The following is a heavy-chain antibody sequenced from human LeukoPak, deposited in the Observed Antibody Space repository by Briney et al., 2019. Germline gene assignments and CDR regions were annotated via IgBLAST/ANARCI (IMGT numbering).Heavy chain of an antibody. J-gene: IGHJ3*02. CDR3: ARCSYYDSSGYSLGAFDI. CDR1: GVSISSGDYY. CDR2: IYYSGST. V-gene: IGHV4-30-4*01. Sequence: PSETLSLTCTVSGVSISSGDYYWSWIRQPPGKGLEWIGYIYYSGSTYYNPSLKSRVTISVDTSKNQFSLKLSSVTAADTAVYYCARCSYYDSSGYSLGAFDIWGQGTMVTVSS. D-gene: IGHD3-22*01.